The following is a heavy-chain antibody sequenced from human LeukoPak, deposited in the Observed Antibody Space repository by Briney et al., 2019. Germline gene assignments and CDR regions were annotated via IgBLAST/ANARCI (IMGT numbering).Heavy chain of an antibody. CDR1: GFTYGNYL. V-gene: IGHV3-23*01. CDR3: AKDYYDISGSRYDF. D-gene: IGHD3-22*01. Sequence: GGSLRLSCAASGFTYGNYLMHWVRQAPGKGLEWVSAISGSGGDTWYADSVRGRFTISRDNSKNTLYMQVNSLRAEDTAVYYCAKDYYDISGSRYDFWGQGTLVTVSS. CDR2: ISGSGGDT. J-gene: IGHJ4*02.